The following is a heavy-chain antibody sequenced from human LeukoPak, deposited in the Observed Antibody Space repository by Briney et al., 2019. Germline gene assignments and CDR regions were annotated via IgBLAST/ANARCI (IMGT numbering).Heavy chain of an antibody. Sequence: SETLSLTCTVSGYFISSGYYWGWIRQPPGKGLEWIGSIYHSGSTYCNPSLKSRVTISVDTSKNQFSLKLSSVTAADTAVYYCARGSGWMLDYWGQGTLVTVSS. J-gene: IGHJ4*02. CDR3: ARGSGWMLDY. D-gene: IGHD6-19*01. V-gene: IGHV4-38-2*02. CDR2: IYHSGST. CDR1: GYFISSGYY.